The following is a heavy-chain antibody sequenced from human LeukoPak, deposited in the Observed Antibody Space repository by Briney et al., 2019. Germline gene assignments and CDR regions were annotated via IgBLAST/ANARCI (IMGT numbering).Heavy chain of an antibody. Sequence: GGSLRLSCAAPGFTFSSYWMHWVRQAPGKGLVWVSRINSDGSSTSYADSVKGRFTISRDNAKNTLYLQMNSLRAEDTAVYYCARGVLRYDFWSGYYEDAFDIWGQGTMVTVSS. CDR2: INSDGSST. J-gene: IGHJ3*02. V-gene: IGHV3-74*01. CDR3: ARGVLRYDFWSGYYEDAFDI. CDR1: GFTFSSYW. D-gene: IGHD3-3*01.